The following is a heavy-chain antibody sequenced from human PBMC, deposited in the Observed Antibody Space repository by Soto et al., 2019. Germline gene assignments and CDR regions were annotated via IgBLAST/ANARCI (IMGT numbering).Heavy chain of an antibody. J-gene: IGHJ4*02. D-gene: IGHD2-2*01. CDR2: ILYDGSYD. V-gene: IGHV3-30-3*02. Sequence: AGGSLRLSCAASGFTFSSYAMHWVRQAPGKGLEWVAVILYDGSYDYYADSVKGRFTISRGNSKNTLYLQMSSLRAEDTAVYYCVKPATQYQLLYYFDYWGQGTLVTVSS. CDR1: GFTFSSYA. CDR3: VKPATQYQLLYYFDY.